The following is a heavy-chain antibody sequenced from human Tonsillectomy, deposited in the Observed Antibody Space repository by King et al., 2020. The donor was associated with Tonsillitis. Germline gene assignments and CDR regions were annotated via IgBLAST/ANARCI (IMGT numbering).Heavy chain of an antibody. D-gene: IGHD3-10*01. CDR2: ISYDGSNK. J-gene: IGHJ4*02. CDR3: ARDALLWFGEPTG. Sequence: QLVQSGGGVVQPGRSLRLSCAASGFTFSSYAMHWVRQAPGKGLEWVAVISYDGSNKYYADSVKGRFTISRDNSKNTLYLQMNSRRAEDTAVYYCARDALLWFGEPTGGGQGTLVTVSS. V-gene: IGHV3-30-3*01. CDR1: GFTFSSYA.